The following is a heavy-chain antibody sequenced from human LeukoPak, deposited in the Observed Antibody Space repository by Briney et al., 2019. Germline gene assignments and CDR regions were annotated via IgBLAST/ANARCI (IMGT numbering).Heavy chain of an antibody. CDR2: MNPNSGNT. D-gene: IGHD2-2*01. CDR1: GGTFSSYA. J-gene: IGHJ5*02. V-gene: IGHV1-8*02. Sequence: ASVKVSCEASGGTFSSYAISWVRQATGQGLEWMGWMNPNSGNTGYAQKFQGRVTMTRNTSISTAYMELSSLRSEDTAVYYCARASSTRSWFDPWGQGTLVTVSS. CDR3: ARASSTRSWFDP.